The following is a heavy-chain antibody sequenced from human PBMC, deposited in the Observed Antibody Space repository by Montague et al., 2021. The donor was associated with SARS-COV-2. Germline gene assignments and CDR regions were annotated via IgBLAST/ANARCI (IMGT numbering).Heavy chain of an antibody. Sequence: TLSLTCTVSGGSISSGSYYWSWIRQLAGKGLEWIGRIYTSGSTNYNPSLKSRVTISVDTSKNQFSLKLSSVTAADTAVYYCARGVLRYFDWTSPFDYWGQGTLVTVSS. CDR3: ARGVLRYFDWTSPFDY. CDR2: IYTSGST. V-gene: IGHV4-61*02. CDR1: GGSISSGSYY. D-gene: IGHD3-9*01. J-gene: IGHJ4*02.